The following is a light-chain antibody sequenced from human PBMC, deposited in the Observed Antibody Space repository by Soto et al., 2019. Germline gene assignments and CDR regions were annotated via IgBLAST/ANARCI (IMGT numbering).Light chain of an antibody. CDR1: SDDVGNYNY. Sequence: QSALTQPASVSGSPGQSITISCTGSSDDVGNYNYVSWYQQHPGKAPKLMIFGVTNRPSGVSTRFSGSKSGNTASLTISGLQAEDEADNYCSSYTTSNTLVFGGGTKLTGL. V-gene: IGLV2-14*01. CDR3: SSYTTSNTLV. CDR2: GVT. J-gene: IGLJ2*01.